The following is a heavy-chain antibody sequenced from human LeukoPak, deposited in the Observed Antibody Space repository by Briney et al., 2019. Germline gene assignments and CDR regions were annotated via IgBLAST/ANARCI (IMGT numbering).Heavy chain of an antibody. J-gene: IGHJ1*01. V-gene: IGHV4-39*01. CDR2: VYYTGKT. CDR1: GDSVRSSNYY. Sequence: SETLSLTCTVSGDSVRSSNYYWDWIRQPPGKGLEWVGTVYYTGKTYYSPSLKSRVSIFVDASNSRFSLNLNSVPAADTAVYYCARRRYYDGTGYLDWGQGTLVTVSS. D-gene: IGHD3-22*01. CDR3: ARRRYYDGTGYLD.